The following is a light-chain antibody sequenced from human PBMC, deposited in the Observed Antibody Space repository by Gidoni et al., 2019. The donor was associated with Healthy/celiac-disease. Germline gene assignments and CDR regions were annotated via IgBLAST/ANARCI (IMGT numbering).Light chain of an antibody. CDR3: QQRSNWWT. V-gene: IGKV3-11*01. CDR1: QRVSSY. Sequence: EIVLTQSPATLSLSPGERATLSCRASQRVSSYLAWYQQKPGQAPRLLIDDASNRATGVPARFSGSGSGTDFTLTISSLEPEDFAVYYCQQRSNWWTFGQXTKVEIK. J-gene: IGKJ1*01. CDR2: DAS.